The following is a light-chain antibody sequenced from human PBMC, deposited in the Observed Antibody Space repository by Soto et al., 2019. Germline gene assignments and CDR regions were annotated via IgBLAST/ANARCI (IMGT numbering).Light chain of an antibody. Sequence: QPVLTQSPPASASLGASVKLTCTLSSGHSDYVIAWHQYQPEKGPRYLMKVNSDGSHKKGDGIPDRFSGSSSGAERYLTISSLQFEDEADYYCQTWTTGVVFGGGTKVTVL. CDR2: VNSDGSH. CDR1: SGHSDYV. V-gene: IGLV4-69*01. J-gene: IGLJ3*02. CDR3: QTWTTGVV.